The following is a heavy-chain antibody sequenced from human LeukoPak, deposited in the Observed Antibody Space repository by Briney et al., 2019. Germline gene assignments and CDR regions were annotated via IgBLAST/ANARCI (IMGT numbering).Heavy chain of an antibody. CDR2: FDPEDGET. J-gene: IGHJ4*02. Sequence: GASVKVSCKVSGYTLTELSMHWVRQAPGKGLEWKGGFDPEDGETIYAQKFQGRVTMTEDTSTDTAYVELSSLRSEDTAVYYCATPMTTVTTSDYWGQGTLVTVSS. D-gene: IGHD4-17*01. CDR1: GYTLTELS. CDR3: ATPMTTVTTSDY. V-gene: IGHV1-24*01.